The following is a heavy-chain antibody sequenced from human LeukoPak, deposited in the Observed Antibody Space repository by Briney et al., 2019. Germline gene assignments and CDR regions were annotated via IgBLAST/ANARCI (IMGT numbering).Heavy chain of an antibody. CDR3: AKSDSPRGSSSWYYWFDP. D-gene: IGHD6-13*01. Sequence: GGSLRLSCAASGFTFSSYAMHWVRQAPGKGLEWVSAISGSGGSTYYADSVKGRFTISRDNSKNTLYLQMNSLRAEDTAVYYCAKSDSPRGSSSWYYWFDPWGQGTLVTVSS. CDR2: ISGSGGST. CDR1: GFTFSSYA. J-gene: IGHJ5*02. V-gene: IGHV3-23*01.